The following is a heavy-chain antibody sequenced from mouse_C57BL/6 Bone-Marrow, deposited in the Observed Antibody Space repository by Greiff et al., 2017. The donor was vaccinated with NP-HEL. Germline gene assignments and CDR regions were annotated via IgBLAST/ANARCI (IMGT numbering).Heavy chain of an antibody. CDR2: IDPETGGT. CDR3: TRWATTVVDYYAMDY. J-gene: IGHJ4*01. D-gene: IGHD1-1*01. Sequence: QVQLKQSGAELVRPGASVTLSCKASGYTFTDYEMNWVKQTPVHGLEWIGAIDPETGGTAYNQKFKGKAILTADKSSSTAYMELRSLTSEDSADYYYTRWATTVVDYYAMDYWGQGTSVTVSS. CDR1: GYTFTDYE. V-gene: IGHV1-15*01.